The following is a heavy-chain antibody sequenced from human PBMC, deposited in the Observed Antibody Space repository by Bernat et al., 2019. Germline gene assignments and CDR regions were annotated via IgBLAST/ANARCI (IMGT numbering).Heavy chain of an antibody. V-gene: IGHV1-69*06. CDR2: IIPIFGTA. CDR1: GGTFSSYA. CDR3: WGREHVLRYSVDKLYCMEV. D-gene: IGHD3-9*01. Sequence: QVQLVQSGAEVKKPGSSVKVSCKASGGTFSSYAISWVRQAPGQGLEWLGGIIPIFGTANYAQKFQGLVTITADKSTSTAYMEMSSLRSGDTAVYYCWGREHVLRYSVDKLYCMEVWGKGTTVTVSS. J-gene: IGHJ6*03.